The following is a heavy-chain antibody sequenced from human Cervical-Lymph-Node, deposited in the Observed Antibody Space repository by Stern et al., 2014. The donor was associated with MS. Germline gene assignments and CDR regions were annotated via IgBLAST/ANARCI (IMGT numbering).Heavy chain of an antibody. J-gene: IGHJ5*02. CDR1: GGTFSKFP. CDR2: IFPVFGTP. V-gene: IGHV1-69*01. D-gene: IGHD6-13*01. Sequence: QVQLVQSGAEGTKPGSSVKASCKASGGTFSKFPSSWVRQAPGQGLEWMGGIFPVFGTPTYAQEFRGRVTITADVSTSTVYMELSSLRSDDTAVYYCALSSETSDRWYSLGYDLWGQGTLVTVSS. CDR3: ALSSETSDRWYSLGYDL.